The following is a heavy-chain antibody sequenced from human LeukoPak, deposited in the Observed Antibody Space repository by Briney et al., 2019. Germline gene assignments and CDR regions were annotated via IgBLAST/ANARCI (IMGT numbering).Heavy chain of an antibody. CDR3: ATQYSSSSNWFDP. J-gene: IGHJ5*02. CDR1: GGSISSYY. D-gene: IGHD6-6*01. CDR2: IYYSGST. V-gene: IGHV4-59*08. Sequence: SETLSLTCTVSGGSISSYYWSWIRQPPGKGLEWIGYIYYSGSTNYNPSLKSRVTISVDTSKNQFSLKLSSVTAADTAVYYCATQYSSSSNWFDPWGQGTLVTVPS.